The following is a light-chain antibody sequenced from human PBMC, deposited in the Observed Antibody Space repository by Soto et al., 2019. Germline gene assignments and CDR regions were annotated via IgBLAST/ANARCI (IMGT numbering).Light chain of an antibody. CDR1: QSVGSSY. V-gene: IGKV3-20*01. CDR2: AAS. CDR3: QQYSSSPRT. Sequence: EIVLTQSPGTLSLSPGERATLSCRASQSVGSSYLAWYQQKPGQAPKVLIYAASNRATGIPDRFSGSGSGTDFTLTISRVEPEDFAVYYCQQYSSSPRTFGGGTKVDIK. J-gene: IGKJ4*01.